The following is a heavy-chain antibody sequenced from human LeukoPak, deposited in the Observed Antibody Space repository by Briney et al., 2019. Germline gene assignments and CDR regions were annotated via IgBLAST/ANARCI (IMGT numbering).Heavy chain of an antibody. CDR2: ISSSSSYI. D-gene: IGHD6-13*01. Sequence: GGSLILSCAASGFTFSSYSMNWVRQAPGKGLEWVSSISSSSSYIYYADSVKGRFTISRDNAKNSLYLQMNSLRAEDTAVYYCARSSISKDAFDIWGQGTMATVSS. CDR3: ARSSISKDAFDI. J-gene: IGHJ3*02. CDR1: GFTFSSYS. V-gene: IGHV3-21*01.